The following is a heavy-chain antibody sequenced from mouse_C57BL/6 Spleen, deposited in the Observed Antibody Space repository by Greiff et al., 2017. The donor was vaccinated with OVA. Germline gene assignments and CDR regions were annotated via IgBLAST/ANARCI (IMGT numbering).Heavy chain of an antibody. J-gene: IGHJ3*01. Sequence: VQLQQSGPGLVQPSQSLSITCTVSGFSFTSYGVHWVRQSHGKGLEWLGVIWRGGSTDYNAAFMSRLSITKDNAKIQVFFKMNSLQADDTAIYYCAKNDGYPAYWGQGTLVTVSA. V-gene: IGHV2-5*01. CDR3: AKNDGYPAY. CDR1: GFSFTSYG. D-gene: IGHD2-3*01. CDR2: IWRGGST.